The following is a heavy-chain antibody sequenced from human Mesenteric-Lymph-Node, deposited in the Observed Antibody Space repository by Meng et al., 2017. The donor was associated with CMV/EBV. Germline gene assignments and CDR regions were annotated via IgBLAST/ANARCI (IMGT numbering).Heavy chain of an antibody. CDR2: IHHSGNT. CDR3: AREVGATSLFDY. CDR1: GGSISSSNW. D-gene: IGHD1-26*01. J-gene: IGHJ4*02. V-gene: IGHV4-4*01. Sequence: GSLRLSCAVSGGSISSSNWWSWVRQSPLKGLEWIGEIHHSGNTNYNPSLKSRLTISIDKSKNQFSLKLISVTAADTAVYFCAREVGATSLFDYWGLGTPVTVSS.